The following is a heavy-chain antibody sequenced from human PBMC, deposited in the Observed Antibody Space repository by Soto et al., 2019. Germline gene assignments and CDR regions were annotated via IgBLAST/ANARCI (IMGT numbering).Heavy chain of an antibody. J-gene: IGHJ6*02. CDR3: ARDLSERITIFGVVIKRGDYYYGIDV. D-gene: IGHD3-3*01. CDR2: ISAYNGNT. V-gene: IGHV1-18*01. CDR1: GYTFTSYG. Sequence: QVQLVQSGAEVKKPGASVKVSCKASGYTFTSYGISWVRQAPGQGLEWMGWISAYNGNTNYAQKLQGRVNMTTDTSTSIAYMELRSLRSDVTAVYYCARDLSERITIFGVVIKRGDYYYGIDVWGHGNTFTVTS.